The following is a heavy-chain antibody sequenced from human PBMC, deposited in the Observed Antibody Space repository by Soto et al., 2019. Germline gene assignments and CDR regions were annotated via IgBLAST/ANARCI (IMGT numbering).Heavy chain of an antibody. CDR1: GSSISSSSYY. CDR2: IYYSGST. CDR3: ARRYYDFVLFDP. V-gene: IGHV4-39*01. Sequence: SETLSLTCTVSGSSISSSSYYWGWIRQPPGKGLEWIGSIYYSGSTYYNPSLKSRVTISVDTSKNQFSLKLSSVTAADTAVYYCARRYYDFVLFDPWGQGTLVTVSS. J-gene: IGHJ5*02. D-gene: IGHD3-3*01.